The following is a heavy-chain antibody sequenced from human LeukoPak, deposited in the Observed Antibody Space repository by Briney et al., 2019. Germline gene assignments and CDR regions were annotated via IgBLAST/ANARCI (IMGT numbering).Heavy chain of an antibody. V-gene: IGHV3-30*04. D-gene: IGHD2-2*01. CDR2: ISYDGSNK. J-gene: IGHJ4*02. CDR3: ARASSLDY. CDR1: GFTFSSYA. Sequence: GGSLRLSCAASGFTFSSYAMHWVRQAPGKGLEWVAVISYDGSNKYYADSVKGRFTISRDNSKNTLYLQMNSLRAEDTAVYYCARASSLDYWGQGTLVTVSS.